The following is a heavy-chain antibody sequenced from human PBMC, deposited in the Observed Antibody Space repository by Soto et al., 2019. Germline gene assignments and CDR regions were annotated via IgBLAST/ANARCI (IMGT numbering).Heavy chain of an antibody. Sequence: GGSLRLSCAASGFTFSSYSMNWVRQAPGKGLEWVSYISSSSSTIYYADSVKGRFTISRGNAKNSLYLQMNSLRDEDTAVYYCARDPLRYYYGSGIDYWGQGTLVTVSS. CDR2: ISSSSSTI. J-gene: IGHJ4*02. V-gene: IGHV3-48*02. CDR3: ARDPLRYYYGSGIDY. D-gene: IGHD3-10*01. CDR1: GFTFSSYS.